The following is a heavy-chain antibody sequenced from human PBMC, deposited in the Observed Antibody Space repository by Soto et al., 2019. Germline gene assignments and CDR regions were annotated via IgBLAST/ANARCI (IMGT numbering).Heavy chain of an antibody. V-gene: IGHV3-33*01. D-gene: IGHD3-16*01. Sequence: QVQLVESGGGVVQPGRSLRLSCAASGFTFSSYGMHWVRQAPGKGLEWVAVIWYDGSNKYYADSVKGRFTISRDNSKNTLYLQMNSLRAEDTAVYYCARAGFWESDVRYGMDVWGQGTTVTVSS. CDR2: IWYDGSNK. CDR3: ARAGFWESDVRYGMDV. CDR1: GFTFSSYG. J-gene: IGHJ6*02.